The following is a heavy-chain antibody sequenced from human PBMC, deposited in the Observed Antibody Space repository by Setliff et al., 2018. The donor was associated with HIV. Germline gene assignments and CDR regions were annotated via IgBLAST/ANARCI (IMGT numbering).Heavy chain of an antibody. CDR1: GFTFSSFA. D-gene: IGHD5-18*01. CDR3: AKDPGGYSHDS. J-gene: IGHJ4*02. CDR2: IVASGDIT. Sequence: PGGSLRLSCAASGFTFSSFAMTWVRQAPGKGLEWVSAIVASGDITYYSDSVVKGRFTISRDNSNNTLYLQMNSLRAEDTALYYCAKDPGGYSHDSWGQGTLVTVSS. V-gene: IGHV3-23*01.